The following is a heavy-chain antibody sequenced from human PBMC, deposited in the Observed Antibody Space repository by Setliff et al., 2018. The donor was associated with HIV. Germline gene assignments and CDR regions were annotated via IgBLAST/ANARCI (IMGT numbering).Heavy chain of an antibody. D-gene: IGHD3-3*01. Sequence: SETLSLTCTVSGVSISTNNYYWAWIRQPPGKGLEWIGNILYSGTTFYNPSLKSRVTIPVDTSKNQFSLNLTSVTAADTAVYYCARSKTFYDFWGGYYTHGAFKIWGLGTMVTVSS. CDR3: ARSKTFYDFWGGYYTHGAFKI. CDR1: GVSISTNNYY. J-gene: IGHJ3*02. V-gene: IGHV4-39*01. CDR2: ILYSGTT.